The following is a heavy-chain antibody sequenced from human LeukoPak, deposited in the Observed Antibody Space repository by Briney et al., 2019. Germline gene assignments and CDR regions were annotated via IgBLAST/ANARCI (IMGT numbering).Heavy chain of an antibody. V-gene: IGHV4-38-2*02. J-gene: IGHJ3*02. CDR3: ARLFESGSYAAAFDI. D-gene: IGHD1-26*01. CDR2: IHHSGST. Sequence: SETLSLTCTVSGYSISSGYYWGWIRQPPGKGLEWIGNIHHSGSTYYNPSLKSRVTISVGTSKNQFSLKLTSVTAADTAVYYCARLFESGSYAAAFDIWGQGTMVTVSS. CDR1: GYSISSGYY.